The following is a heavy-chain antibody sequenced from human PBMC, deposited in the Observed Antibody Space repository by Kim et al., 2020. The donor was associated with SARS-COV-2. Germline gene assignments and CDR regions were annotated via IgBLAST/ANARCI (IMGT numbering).Heavy chain of an antibody. CDR1: GITFTSFA. V-gene: IGHV3-23*01. J-gene: IGHJ3*01. CDR3: AKGQYSGSYLGGAFDL. D-gene: IGHD1-26*01. CDR2: ISSGGGSI. Sequence: GGSLRLSCAASGITFTSFAMNRVRQAPGKVLEWVSTISSGGGSIYYADSVKGRFTISRDNSKNAVFLQLDSLRAEDTAVYYCAKGQYSGSYLGGAFDLWCQGTRVTVSS.